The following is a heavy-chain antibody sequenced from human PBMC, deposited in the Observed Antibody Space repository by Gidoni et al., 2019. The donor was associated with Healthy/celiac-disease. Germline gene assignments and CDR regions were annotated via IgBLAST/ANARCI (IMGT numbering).Heavy chain of an antibody. Sequence: EVQLLESGGGLVQPGGSLRLSCAASGFNFSSYAMSWVRQAPGKGLEWVSAIDGTGGSTYYADSVKGRFTISRDNSKNTLYLQMNSLRAEDTAVYYCAKGPYSSSWYPYFDYWGQGTLVTVSS. CDR2: IDGTGGST. D-gene: IGHD6-13*01. CDR1: GFNFSSYA. J-gene: IGHJ4*02. CDR3: AKGPYSSSWYPYFDY. V-gene: IGHV3-23*01.